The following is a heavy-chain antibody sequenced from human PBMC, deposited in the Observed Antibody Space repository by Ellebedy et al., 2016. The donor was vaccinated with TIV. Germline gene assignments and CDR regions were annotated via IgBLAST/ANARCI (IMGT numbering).Heavy chain of an antibody. Sequence: GESLKISCKGSGYSFTTYWIAWVRQMPGKGLEWMGIIYPGDSDTRYSPSFQGQVTIPADKSISTAYLQWSSLKASDTAMYYCARHTDWYFDLWGRGTLVTVSS. CDR1: GYSFTTYW. J-gene: IGHJ2*01. V-gene: IGHV5-51*01. D-gene: IGHD4-17*01. CDR2: IYPGDSDT. CDR3: ARHTDWYFDL.